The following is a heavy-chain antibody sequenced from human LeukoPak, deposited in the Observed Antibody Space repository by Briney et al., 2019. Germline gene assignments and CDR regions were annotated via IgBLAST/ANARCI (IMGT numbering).Heavy chain of an antibody. Sequence: GGSLRLSCAASGFTFSSYWMSWVRQAPGKGLEWVANIKQDGSENYYVDSVKGRFTISRDNSKNTLYLQMNSLRAEDTAVYYCAKDRGYSYGHDAFDIWGQGTMVTVSS. CDR3: AKDRGYSYGHDAFDI. CDR2: IKQDGSEN. D-gene: IGHD5-18*01. V-gene: IGHV3-7*03. CDR1: GFTFSSYW. J-gene: IGHJ3*02.